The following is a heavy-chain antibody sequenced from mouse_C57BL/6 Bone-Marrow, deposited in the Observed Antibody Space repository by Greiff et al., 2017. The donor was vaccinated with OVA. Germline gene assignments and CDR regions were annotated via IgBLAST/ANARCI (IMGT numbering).Heavy chain of an antibody. CDR3: ASKDSSGPFDY. D-gene: IGHD3-2*02. J-gene: IGHJ2*01. CDR2: INPSNGVT. V-gene: IGHV1-53*01. Sequence: QVQLKQPGTELVKPGASVKLSCKASGYTFTSYWMHWVKQRPGQGLEWIGNINPSNGVTNYNEKFKSKATLTVDKSSSTAYMQLSSLTSEDSAVYYCASKDSSGPFDYWGQGTTLTVSS. CDR1: GYTFTSYW.